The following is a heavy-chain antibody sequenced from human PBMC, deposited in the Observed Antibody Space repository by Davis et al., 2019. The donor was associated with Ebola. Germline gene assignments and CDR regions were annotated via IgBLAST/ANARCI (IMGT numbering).Heavy chain of an antibody. V-gene: IGHV4-61*01. D-gene: IGHD1-26*01. Sequence: PSETLSLTCTVSGGSVSSGSYYWSWIRQPPGKGLEWIGYIYYSGSTNYNPSLKSRVTISVDTSKNQFSLKLSSVTAADTAVYYCARTPWYSHYSGDQYYFDYWGLGTQVSVSS. CDR3: ARTPWYSHYSGDQYYFDY. J-gene: IGHJ4*02. CDR1: GGSVSSGSYY. CDR2: IYYSGST.